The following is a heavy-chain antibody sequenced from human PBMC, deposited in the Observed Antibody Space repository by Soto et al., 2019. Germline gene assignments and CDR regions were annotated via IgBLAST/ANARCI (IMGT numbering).Heavy chain of an antibody. Sequence: QVQLVESGGGVVQPGRSLRLSCAASGFTFSSYGMHWVRQAPGKGLEWVAVISYDGSNKYYADSVKGRFTISRDNSKNPRYLQMNSLRAEDTAVYYCAKVGSSGYSYGYFDYWGQGTLVTVSS. V-gene: IGHV3-30*18. CDR3: AKVGSSGYSYGYFDY. D-gene: IGHD5-18*01. CDR2: ISYDGSNK. J-gene: IGHJ4*02. CDR1: GFTFSSYG.